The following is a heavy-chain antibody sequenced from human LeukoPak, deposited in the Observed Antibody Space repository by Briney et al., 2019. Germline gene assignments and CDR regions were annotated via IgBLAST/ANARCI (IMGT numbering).Heavy chain of an antibody. J-gene: IGHJ4*02. Sequence: PGGSLRLSCAASEFTFSSYGMHWVRQAPGKGLEWVAVIWYDGSNKYYADSVKGRFTISRDNSKNTLYLQMNSLRAEDTAVYYCAKDLVRSSSIIDYWGQGTLVTVSS. CDR2: IWYDGSNK. V-gene: IGHV3-33*06. CDR1: EFTFSSYG. CDR3: AKDLVRSSSIIDY. D-gene: IGHD6-6*01.